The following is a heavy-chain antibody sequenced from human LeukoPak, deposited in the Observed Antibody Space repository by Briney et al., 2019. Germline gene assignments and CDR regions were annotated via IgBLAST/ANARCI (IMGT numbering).Heavy chain of an antibody. Sequence: GGSLRLSCAASGFTFDDYGMSWVRQAPGKGLEWVSGINWIGGSTGYADSVKGRFTISRDNAKNSLYLQMNSLRAEDTALYYCARYYDYGSGSYTFDYWGQGTLVTVSS. J-gene: IGHJ4*02. V-gene: IGHV3-20*04. CDR2: INWIGGST. D-gene: IGHD3-10*01. CDR1: GFTFDDYG. CDR3: ARYYDYGSGSYTFDY.